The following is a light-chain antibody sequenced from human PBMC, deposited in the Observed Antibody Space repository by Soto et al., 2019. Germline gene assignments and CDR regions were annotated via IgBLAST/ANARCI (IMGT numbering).Light chain of an antibody. CDR2: FNS. CDR3: ATWDDSLSGGV. J-gene: IGLJ3*02. V-gene: IGLV1-44*01. CDR1: SSNIGHNN. Sequence: QSVLTQPPSASGTPAQRVTISCSGSSSNIGHNNVNWYQQVPGTAPKLLVYFNSQRPSGVPARFSASKSGTSAALVISGLQSEDEASYYCATWDDSLSGGVFGGGTKLTVL.